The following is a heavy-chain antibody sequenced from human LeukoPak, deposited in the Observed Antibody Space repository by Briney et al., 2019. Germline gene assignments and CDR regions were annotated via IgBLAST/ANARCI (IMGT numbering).Heavy chain of an antibody. D-gene: IGHD1-1*01. CDR1: GYTFTRYG. CDR3: ARDNLPRQSRIITGWGQDVDY. J-gene: IGHJ4*02. Sequence: SVKVSCKASGYTFTRYGISWVRQAPGQGLEWMGWISGYNGDTNHAQKLQGRVTMTTDTSTSTAYMELRSLRSDDTAVYYCARDNLPRQSRIITGWGQDVDYWGQGTLVTVSS. CDR2: ISGYNGDT. V-gene: IGHV1-18*01.